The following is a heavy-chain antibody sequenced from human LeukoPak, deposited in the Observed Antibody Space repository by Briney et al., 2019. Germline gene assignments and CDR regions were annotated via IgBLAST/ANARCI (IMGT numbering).Heavy chain of an antibody. CDR3: ARTLAAPALYDAFDI. D-gene: IGHD6-6*01. J-gene: IGHJ3*02. CDR2: INHSGST. Sequence: SETLPLTCAVYGGSFSGYYWSWIRQPPGKGLEWIGEINHSGSTNYNPSLKSRVTISVDTSKNQFSLKLSSVTAADTAVYYCARTLAAPALYDAFDIWGQGTMVTVSS. V-gene: IGHV4-34*01. CDR1: GGSFSGYY.